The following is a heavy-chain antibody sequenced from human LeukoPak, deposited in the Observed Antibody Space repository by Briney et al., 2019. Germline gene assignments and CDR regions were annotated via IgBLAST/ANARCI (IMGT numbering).Heavy chain of an antibody. V-gene: IGHV4-59*01. D-gene: IGHD5-18*01. J-gene: IGHJ4*02. CDR1: GGSISSYY. CDR2: IYYSGST. CDR3: ASLGTGYSYGYALDY. Sequence: PSETLSLTCTVSGGSISSYYWSWIRQPPGKGREWIGYIYYSGSTNYNPSLKSRVTISVDTSKNQFSLKLSSVTAADTAVYYCASLGTGYSYGYALDYWGQGTLVTVSS.